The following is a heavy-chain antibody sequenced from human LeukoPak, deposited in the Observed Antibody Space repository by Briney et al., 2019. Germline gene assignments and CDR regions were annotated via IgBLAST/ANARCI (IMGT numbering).Heavy chain of an antibody. D-gene: IGHD3-22*01. V-gene: IGHV4-34*01. CDR2: INHSGST. CDR1: GGSFSGYY. J-gene: IGHJ4*02. Sequence: SETLSLTCAVYGGSFSGYYWSWIRQPPGKGLEWIGEINHSGSTNYNPSLKSRVTISVDTSKNQFSLKLSSVTAADTAVYYCASRYYYDSSGYFGYWGQGTLSPSPQ. CDR3: ASRYYYDSSGYFGY.